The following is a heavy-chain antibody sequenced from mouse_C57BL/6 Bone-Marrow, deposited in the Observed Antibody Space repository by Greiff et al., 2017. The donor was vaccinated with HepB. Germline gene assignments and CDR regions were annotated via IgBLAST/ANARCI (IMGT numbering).Heavy chain of an antibody. CDR3: ARGGRLDYAMDY. CDR2: IYPRSGNT. Sequence: VQRVESGAELARPGASVKLSCKASGYTFTSNGISWVKQRPGQGLGWIGEIYPRSGNTYYNDKFKGKATLTADKSSSTAYMELRSLTSEASAVYFCARGGRLDYAMDYWGQGTSVTVSS. J-gene: IGHJ4*01. D-gene: IGHD2-13*01. CDR1: GYTFTSNG. V-gene: IGHV1-81*01.